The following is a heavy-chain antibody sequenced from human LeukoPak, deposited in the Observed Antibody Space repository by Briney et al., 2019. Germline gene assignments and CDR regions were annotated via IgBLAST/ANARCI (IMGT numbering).Heavy chain of an antibody. V-gene: IGHV3-74*01. CDR3: ARGGGYSSGLNDY. Sequence: GGSLRLSCAASGFTFSSYSMTLVRQAPGKGLVWVSRINSAGSSTDYADSVKGRFTISRDNAKNTLYLQMNSLRAEDTAVYYCARGGGYSSGLNDYWGQGTLVTVSS. J-gene: IGHJ4*02. CDR1: GFTFSSYS. D-gene: IGHD6-19*01. CDR2: INSAGSST.